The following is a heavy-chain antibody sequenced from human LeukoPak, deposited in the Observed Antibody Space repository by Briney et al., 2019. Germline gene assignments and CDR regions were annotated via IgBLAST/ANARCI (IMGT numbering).Heavy chain of an antibody. CDR3: AKRSGAPNNFDY. CDR2: ISGDGANE. Sequence: PGGSLRLSCATSGFTFDEHAMHWVRQVPGGGLEWVSLISGDGANEYYADSVKGRFTISRDNSRNSLFLQMNSLRTEDTALYFCAKRSGAPNNFDYWGQGVLVTVSS. CDR1: GFTFDEHA. J-gene: IGHJ4*02. V-gene: IGHV3-43*02. D-gene: IGHD1-1*01.